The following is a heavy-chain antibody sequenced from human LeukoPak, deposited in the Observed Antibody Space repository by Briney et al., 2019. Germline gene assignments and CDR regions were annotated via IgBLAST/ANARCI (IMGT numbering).Heavy chain of an antibody. V-gene: IGHV4-30-2*01. CDR1: GGSLSSGGYY. CDR2: IYHSGST. Sequence: PSETLSLTCTVSGGSLSSGGYYWGWIRQPPGKGLEWIGYIYHSGSTYYNPSLKSRVTISVDRSKNQFSLKLSSVTAADTAVYYCARELGGVVPAAIPSLVYYYYYMDVWGKGTTVTVSS. CDR3: ARELGGVVPAAIPSLVYYYYYMDV. D-gene: IGHD2-2*02. J-gene: IGHJ6*03.